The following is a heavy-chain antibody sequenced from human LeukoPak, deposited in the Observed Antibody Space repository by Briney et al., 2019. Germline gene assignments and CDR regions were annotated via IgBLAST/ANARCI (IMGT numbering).Heavy chain of an antibody. J-gene: IGHJ4*02. V-gene: IGHV1-2*02. CDR2: INPNSGGT. Sequence: ASVKVSCKASGYRFTGYYMHWVRQAPGQGLEWMGWINPNSGGTNYAQKFQGRVTMTRDTSISTAYMKLSRPRSDDTAVYYCASTQDYGDYGGGYWGQGTLVTVSS. CDR1: GYRFTGYY. D-gene: IGHD4-17*01. CDR3: ASTQDYGDYGGGY.